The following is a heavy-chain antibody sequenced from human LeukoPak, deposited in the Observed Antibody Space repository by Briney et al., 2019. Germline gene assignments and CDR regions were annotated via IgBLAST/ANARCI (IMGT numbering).Heavy chain of an antibody. V-gene: IGHV3-23*01. Sequence: PGGSLRLSCAASGFTFTSYSMNWVRQAPGKGLEWVSTISGGGGSTYYADSVKGRFTISRDNSKNTVYLQMKSLRVEATAVYYCAKGLSAAGDYYFDYWGQGALVTVSS. CDR1: GFTFTSYS. D-gene: IGHD2-21*01. CDR2: ISGGGGST. CDR3: AKGLSAAGDYYFDY. J-gene: IGHJ4*02.